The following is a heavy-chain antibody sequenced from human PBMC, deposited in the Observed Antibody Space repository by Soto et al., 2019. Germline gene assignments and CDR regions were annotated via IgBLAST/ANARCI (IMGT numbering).Heavy chain of an antibody. V-gene: IGHV3-30*18. D-gene: IGHD7-27*01. CDR2: ISYDGSNK. Sequence: GGSLRLSCAASGFTFSSYGMHWVRQAPGKGLEWVAVISYDGSNKYYADSVKGRFTISRDNSKNTLYLQMNSLRAEDTAVYYCAKARAGEGDAFDIWGQGTMVTVSS. CDR1: GFTFSSYG. CDR3: AKARAGEGDAFDI. J-gene: IGHJ3*02.